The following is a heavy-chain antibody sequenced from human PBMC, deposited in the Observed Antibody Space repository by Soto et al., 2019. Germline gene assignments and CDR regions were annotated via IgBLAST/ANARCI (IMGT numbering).Heavy chain of an antibody. D-gene: IGHD1-1*01. CDR1: GGSFSGYF. CDR3: ARFGRTGTTPY. Sequence: VQLQQWGAGLLKPSETLSLTCAVYGGSFSGYFWSWIRQPPGKGLEWFGEINHRGSTNYNPSLKSRVTISVDRSKNQFSLKLSSVTAADTAVYYCARFGRTGTTPYWGQGTLVTVSS. V-gene: IGHV4-34*01. J-gene: IGHJ4*02. CDR2: INHRGST.